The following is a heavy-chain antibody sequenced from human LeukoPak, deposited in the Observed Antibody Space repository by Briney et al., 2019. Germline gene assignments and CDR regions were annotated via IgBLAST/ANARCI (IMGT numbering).Heavy chain of an antibody. CDR2: IFYSGST. CDR1: SGSISTSNYY. D-gene: IGHD6-13*01. V-gene: IGHV4-39*07. Sequence: SETLSLTCTVSSGSISTSNYYWGWVRQPPGKALEWIGNIFYSGSTYYSPSLKSRVTISLDTSKNQFSLKLNSVTAADTAVYYCARDILATSIAAPYYWGQGTLVTVSS. CDR3: ARDILATSIAAPYY. J-gene: IGHJ4*02.